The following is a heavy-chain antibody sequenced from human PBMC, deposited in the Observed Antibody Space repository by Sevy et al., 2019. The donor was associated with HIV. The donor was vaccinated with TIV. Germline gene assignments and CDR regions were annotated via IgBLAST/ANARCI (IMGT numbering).Heavy chain of an antibody. Sequence: GGSLRLSCAASGFTFSSYVMHWVRQAPGKGLEWVAVILYDGSNKYYADSVKGRFTISRDNSKNTLYLQMGSLRAEDTAVYYCARDWTVPDYWGQGTLVTVSS. CDR3: ARDWTVPDY. V-gene: IGHV3-30-3*01. D-gene: IGHD4-17*01. CDR2: ILYDGSNK. J-gene: IGHJ4*02. CDR1: GFTFSSYV.